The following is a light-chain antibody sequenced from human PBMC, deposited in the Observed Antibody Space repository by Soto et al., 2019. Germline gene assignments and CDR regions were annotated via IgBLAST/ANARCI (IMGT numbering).Light chain of an antibody. CDR2: AAS. CDR1: QGISSY. CDR3: QQYYSYPRT. V-gene: IGKV1-8*01. J-gene: IGKJ1*01. Sequence: IRMTQSPSILSASTGDRVTITCRASQGISSYLAWYQQKPGKAPKLLIYAASTLQSGVPSRFSGSGSGTDFTLTISCLQSEDFATYYCQQYYSYPRTFGQGTKVDIK.